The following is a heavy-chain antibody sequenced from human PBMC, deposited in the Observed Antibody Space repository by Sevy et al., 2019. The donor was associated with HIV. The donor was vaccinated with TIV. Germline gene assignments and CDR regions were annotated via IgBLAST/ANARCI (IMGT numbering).Heavy chain of an antibody. CDR3: ARRPVGVFVGGAFDI. D-gene: IGHD2-21*01. CDR1: GGSISSSSYY. Sequence: SETLSLTCTVSGGSISSSSYYWGWIRQPPGKGLEWIGGIYYSGSTYYNPSLKSRVTISVDTSKNQFSLKLSSVTAADTAVYYCARRPVGVFVGGAFDIWGQGTMVTVSS. CDR2: IYYSGST. J-gene: IGHJ3*02. V-gene: IGHV4-39*01.